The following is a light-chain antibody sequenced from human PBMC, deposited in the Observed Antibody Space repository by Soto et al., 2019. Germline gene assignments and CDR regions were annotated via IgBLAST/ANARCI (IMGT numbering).Light chain of an antibody. CDR2: AAS. V-gene: IGKV1-9*01. CDR1: QGINNY. Sequence: DIQLTQSPSFLSASVGDRVTITCRASQGINNYLGWYQQKPGKAPKLLIYAASTLQSGVPSRFSGSGYGTEFTLTSRLLQPEDFATSYCQQLNSYPITFGPGTKVVI. J-gene: IGKJ3*01. CDR3: QQLNSYPIT.